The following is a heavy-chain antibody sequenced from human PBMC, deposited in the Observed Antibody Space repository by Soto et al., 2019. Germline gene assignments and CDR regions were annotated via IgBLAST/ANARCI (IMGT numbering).Heavy chain of an antibody. CDR1: GYTFTSYA. CDR2: INAGNGNT. Sequence: GASVKVSCKASGYTFTSYAMHWVRQAPGQRLEWMGWINAGNGNTKYSQKFQGRVTIARDTSASTAYMELSSLRSEDTAVYYCARGTSQYSGDDDLDPWGQGTLVTVSS. CDR3: ARGTSQYSGDDDLDP. V-gene: IGHV1-3*01. D-gene: IGHD5-12*01. J-gene: IGHJ5*02.